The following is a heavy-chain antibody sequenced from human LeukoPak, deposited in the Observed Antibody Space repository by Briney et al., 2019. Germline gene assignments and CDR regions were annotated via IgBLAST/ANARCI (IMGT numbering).Heavy chain of an antibody. J-gene: IGHJ5*02. CDR3: ARRLGYCSGGSCYGTGSWFDP. CDR1: GGSISSSSYY. CDR2: IYYSGST. V-gene: IGHV4-39*01. Sequence: SETLSLTCTVSGGSISSSSYYWGWIRQPPGKGLECIGSIYYSGSTYYNPSLKSRVTISVDTSKNQFSLKLSSVTAADTAVYYCARRLGYCSGGSCYGTGSWFDPWGQGTLVTVSS. D-gene: IGHD2-15*01.